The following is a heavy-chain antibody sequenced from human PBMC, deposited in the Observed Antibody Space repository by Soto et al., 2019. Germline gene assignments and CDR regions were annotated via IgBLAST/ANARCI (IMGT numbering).Heavy chain of an antibody. D-gene: IGHD6-13*01. CDR1: GGSISSSSYY. CDR3: ARDRRSWLHDAFDI. Sequence: PSETLSLTCTVSGGSISSSSYYWGWIRQPPGKGLEWIGSIYYSGSTYYNPSLKSRVTISVDKSKNQFSLKLSSVTAADTAVYYCARDRRSWLHDAFDIWGQGTMVTGSS. CDR2: IYYSGST. V-gene: IGHV4-39*07. J-gene: IGHJ3*02.